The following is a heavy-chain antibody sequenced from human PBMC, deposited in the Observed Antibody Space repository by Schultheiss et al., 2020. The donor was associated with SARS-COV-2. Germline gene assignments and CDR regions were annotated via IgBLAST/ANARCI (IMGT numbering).Heavy chain of an antibody. CDR3: AKGGRYTKNTRVVVVPAAILHWFDP. D-gene: IGHD2-2*02. CDR2: ISSSGSTI. CDR1: GFTFSSYE. Sequence: GGSLRLSCAASGFTFSSYEMNWVRQAPGKGLEWVSYISSSGSTIYYADSVKGRFTVSRDDSKNTLFLQMNSLRAEDTAVYYCAKGGRYTKNTRVVVVPAAILHWFDPWGQGTLVTVSS. J-gene: IGHJ5*02. V-gene: IGHV3-48*03.